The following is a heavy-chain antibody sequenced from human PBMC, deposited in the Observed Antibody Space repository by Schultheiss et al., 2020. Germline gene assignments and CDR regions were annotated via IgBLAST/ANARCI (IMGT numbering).Heavy chain of an antibody. CDR1: GGSISSSSYY. Sequence: SETLSLTCTVSGGSISSSSYYWGWIRQPPGKGLEWIGSIYYSGSTYYNPSLKSPVTISVDTSKNQFSLKLTSVTAADTAVYYCARGSYYYGSGNGGWFDPWGQGTLVTVSS. V-gene: IGHV4-39*07. CDR3: ARGSYYYGSGNGGWFDP. D-gene: IGHD3-10*01. J-gene: IGHJ5*02. CDR2: IYYSGST.